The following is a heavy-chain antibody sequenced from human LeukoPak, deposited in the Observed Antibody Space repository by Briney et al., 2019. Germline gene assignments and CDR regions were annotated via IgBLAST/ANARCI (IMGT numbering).Heavy chain of an antibody. D-gene: IGHD2-21*01. Sequence: GGSLRLSCAASGFTFGNYGMHWVRQAPGKGLEWVAVIWYDGRNKYYGDSVKGRFTISRDNSKNTLYLQMNSLRAEDTAVYYCVKDLVNFDYWGQGTLVTVSS. CDR3: VKDLVNFDY. J-gene: IGHJ4*02. CDR2: IWYDGRNK. CDR1: GFTFGNYG. V-gene: IGHV3-33*06.